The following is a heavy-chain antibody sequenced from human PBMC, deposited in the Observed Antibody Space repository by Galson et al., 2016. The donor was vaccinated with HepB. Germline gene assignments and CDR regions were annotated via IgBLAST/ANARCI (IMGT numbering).Heavy chain of an antibody. J-gene: IGHJ4*02. CDR2: ISGGGSNT. V-gene: IGHV3-23*01. CDR3: ARASTLIVVPITYFDY. Sequence: SLRLSCAASGFTFSSYAMSWVRQAPGKGLEWVSVISGGGSNTDYADSVKGRFTISRDSSTNTLSLQMNSLRAEDTAVYYCARASTLIVVPITYFDYWGQGALVTVST. D-gene: IGHD3-22*01. CDR1: GFTFSSYA.